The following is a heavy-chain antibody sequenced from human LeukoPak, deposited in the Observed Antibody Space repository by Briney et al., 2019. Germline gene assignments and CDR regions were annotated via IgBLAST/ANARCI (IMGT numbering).Heavy chain of an antibody. Sequence: SETLSLTCTVSGGSMSGYYWSWIRQPPGKGLEWIGYIYYSGSTNYNPSLKSRVTISVDTSKNQFSLKLSSVTAADTAVYYCARSRITGTTAAVDYWGQGTLVTVSS. D-gene: IGHD1-7*01. CDR2: IYYSGST. V-gene: IGHV4-59*12. CDR3: ARSRITGTTAAVDY. J-gene: IGHJ4*02. CDR1: GGSMSGYY.